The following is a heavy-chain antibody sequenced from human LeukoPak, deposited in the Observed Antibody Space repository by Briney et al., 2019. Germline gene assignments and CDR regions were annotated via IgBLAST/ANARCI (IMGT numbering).Heavy chain of an antibody. J-gene: IGHJ4*02. D-gene: IGHD1-26*01. CDR1: GYTFTGYY. Sequence: ASVKVSCKASGYTFTGYYMHWVRQAPGQGLEWMGWINPNSGGTNYAQKFQGRVTMTGDTSISTAYMELSRLRSDDTAVYYCARGSARGGASDYWGQGTLVTVSS. CDR3: ARGSARGGASDY. CDR2: INPNSGGT. V-gene: IGHV1-2*02.